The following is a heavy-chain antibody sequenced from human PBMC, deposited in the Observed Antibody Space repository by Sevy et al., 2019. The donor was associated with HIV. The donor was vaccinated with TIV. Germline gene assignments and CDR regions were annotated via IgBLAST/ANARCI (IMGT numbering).Heavy chain of an antibody. V-gene: IGHV3-30*18. Sequence: GGSLRLSCTASGFTFSTYDIHWVRQAPGKGLEWVAIISYDGNYRYYSDSVRGRFSMSRDNSNNTAYLQMMSLSVEDTAVYYCAKNRPPGGSYFSRHGMDVWGRGTTVTVSS. CDR1: GFTFSTYD. D-gene: IGHD1-26*01. J-gene: IGHJ6*02. CDR3: AKNRPPGGSYFSRHGMDV. CDR2: ISYDGNYR.